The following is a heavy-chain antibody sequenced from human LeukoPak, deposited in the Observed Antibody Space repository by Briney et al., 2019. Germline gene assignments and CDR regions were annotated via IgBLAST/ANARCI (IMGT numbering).Heavy chain of an antibody. J-gene: IGHJ4*02. CDR2: INPDGTTK. D-gene: IGHD5-18*01. Sequence: GGSLRLSCAASGFTFSSYWMSWVRQAPGMGLEWVANINPDGTTKFYVDSVKGRFTISRDNTKNSVYLYMNSLRADDTAVYYCATSRDTAMEKGGQGTLVTVSS. CDR3: ATSRDTAMEK. V-gene: IGHV3-7*01. CDR1: GFTFSSYW.